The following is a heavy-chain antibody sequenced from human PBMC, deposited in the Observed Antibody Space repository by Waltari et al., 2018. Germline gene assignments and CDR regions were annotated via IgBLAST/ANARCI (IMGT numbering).Heavy chain of an antibody. D-gene: IGHD6-19*01. CDR3: ARGDSSGWYWDFDY. J-gene: IGHJ4*02. Sequence: EVQLVESGGGLVKPGGSLRLSCAASGFTFSSYSMNWVPQTPGKGLEWVSSISSSSSYIYYADSVKGRFTISRDNAKNSLYLQMNSLRAEDTAVYYCARGDSSGWYWDFDYWGQGTLVTVSS. CDR2: ISSSSSYI. V-gene: IGHV3-21*01. CDR1: GFTFSSYS.